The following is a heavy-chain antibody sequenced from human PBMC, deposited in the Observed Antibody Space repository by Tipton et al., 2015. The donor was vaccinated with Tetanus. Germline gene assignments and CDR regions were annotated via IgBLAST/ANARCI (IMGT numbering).Heavy chain of an antibody. Sequence: TLSLTCTVSGVSISSYYWSWIRQSPGKGLEWIGYIFYAGSTNSNPSLKSRVTISVDKAKNQFSLKLTSVTAADTAVYYCAREDYFDISAFDIWGQGTMVTVSS. J-gene: IGHJ3*02. CDR2: IFYAGST. D-gene: IGHD2/OR15-2a*01. CDR3: AREDYFDISAFDI. V-gene: IGHV4-59*01. CDR1: GVSISSYY.